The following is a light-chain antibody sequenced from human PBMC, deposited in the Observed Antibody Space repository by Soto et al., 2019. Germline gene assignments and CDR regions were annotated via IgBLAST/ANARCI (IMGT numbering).Light chain of an antibody. Sequence: EIVLTQSPAPLSLSPGERATLSCRASQSVSSYLAWYQQKPGQAPRLLVYDASNRATGIPARFSGSGSGTDFTLTIASLEPEDFAVYYCQQRSKWPRTFGQGTKLEIK. J-gene: IGKJ2*01. V-gene: IGKV3-11*01. CDR3: QQRSKWPRT. CDR1: QSVSSY. CDR2: DAS.